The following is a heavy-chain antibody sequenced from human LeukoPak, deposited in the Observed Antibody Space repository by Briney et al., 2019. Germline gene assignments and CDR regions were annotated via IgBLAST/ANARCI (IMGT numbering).Heavy chain of an antibody. J-gene: IGHJ4*02. CDR2: ISYDGSNK. V-gene: IGHV3-30*03. Sequence: GGSLRLSCAATGFTFSSYGMHWVRQAPGKGLEWVAVISYDGSNKYYADSVKGRFTISRDNPKNTLYLQMNSLRAEDTAVYYCAREDGDYPFDYWGQGTLVTVSS. CDR1: GFTFSSYG. D-gene: IGHD4-17*01. CDR3: AREDGDYPFDY.